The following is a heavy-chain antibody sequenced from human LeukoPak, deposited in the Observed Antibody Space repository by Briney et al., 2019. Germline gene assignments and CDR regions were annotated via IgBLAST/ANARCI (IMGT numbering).Heavy chain of an antibody. V-gene: IGHV3-30-3*01. CDR2: ISYDGSNK. CDR3: ARDQTVTTERYDYYYYYGMDV. J-gene: IGHJ6*02. CDR1: GFTFSSYA. D-gene: IGHD4-11*01. Sequence: QPGRSLRLSRAASGFTFSSYAMHWVRQAPGKGLEWVAVISYDGSNKYYADSVKGRFTISRDNSKNTLYLQMNSLRAEDTAVYYCARDQTVTTERYDYYYYYGMDVWGQGTTVTVSS.